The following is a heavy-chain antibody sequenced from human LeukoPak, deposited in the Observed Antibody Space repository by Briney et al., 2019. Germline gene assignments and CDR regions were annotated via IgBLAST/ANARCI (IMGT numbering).Heavy chain of an antibody. CDR3: ARSRMVQSGPYFDY. V-gene: IGHV3-33*08. CDR1: GFTFSDVW. CDR2: IWYDGSNK. Sequence: GGSLRLSCAASGFTFSDVWMSWVRQAPGKGLEWVAVIWYDGSNKYYADSVKGRFTISRDNSKNTLYLQMNSLRAEDTAAYYCARSRMVQSGPYFDYWGQGTLVTVSS. D-gene: IGHD3-10*01. J-gene: IGHJ4*02.